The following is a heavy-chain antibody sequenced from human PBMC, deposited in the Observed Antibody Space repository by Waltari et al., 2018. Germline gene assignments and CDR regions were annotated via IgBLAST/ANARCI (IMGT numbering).Heavy chain of an antibody. V-gene: IGHV3-53*01. CDR1: GFTVSTNY. J-gene: IGHJ4*02. Sequence: EVQLVASGGGLIQPGGSLRLSWEASGFTVSTNYMTWVRQAPGKGLEWLSVIYRGGSTYYADSVKGRFTISRDNSKNTLYLQMNSLRAEDTAVYYCARDPSGSYPGDYWGQGTLVTVSS. CDR3: ARDPSGSYPGDY. CDR2: IYRGGST. D-gene: IGHD1-26*01.